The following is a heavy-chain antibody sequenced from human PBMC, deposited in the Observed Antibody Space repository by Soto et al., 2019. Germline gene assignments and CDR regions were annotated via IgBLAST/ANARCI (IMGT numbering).Heavy chain of an antibody. Sequence: QVQLVQSGAEVKKPGPSVTLSCKASGGTFSSYAISWVRQPPGQGRELMGGTTPIFATANYAQKFQGRVKITAEETTSTAYMEVSRLRSEDTAVDYGAGCCWCRPCCCGMDVWGQGSTVSVSS. CDR1: GGTFSSYA. V-gene: IGHV1-69*01. CDR2: TTPIFATA. D-gene: IGHD2-15*01. CDR3: AGCCWCRPCCCGMDV. J-gene: IGHJ6*02.